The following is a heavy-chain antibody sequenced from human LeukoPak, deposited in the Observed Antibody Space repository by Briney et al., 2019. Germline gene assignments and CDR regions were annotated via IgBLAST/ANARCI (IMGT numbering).Heavy chain of an antibody. V-gene: IGHV4-34*01. CDR3: ARVGAGGPRRALDV. CDR2: INHSGST. Sequence: PGGSLRLSCAASGFTFSDYYMSWIRQAPGKGLAWIGEINHSGSTNYNPSLKSRVTISVDRSKNQVSLELSSVTAADTAVYYCARVGAGGPRRALDVWGQGTMVTVSS. J-gene: IGHJ3*01. D-gene: IGHD6-13*01. CDR1: GFTFSDYY.